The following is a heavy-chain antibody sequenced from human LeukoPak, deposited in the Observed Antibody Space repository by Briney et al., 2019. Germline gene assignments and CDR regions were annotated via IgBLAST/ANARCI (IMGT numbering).Heavy chain of an antibody. D-gene: IGHD3-22*01. CDR3: ARLDSGYLPDY. J-gene: IGHJ4*02. V-gene: IGHV3-11*03. CDR1: GFTFSDSY. Sequence: GGSLRLSCAASGFTFSDSYMSWVRPAPGKGLEWISYISGSGGSTNYADSVEGRFTISRGNARNSLYLQMNSLRAEDTAVYYCARLDSGYLPDYWGQGTLVTVSS. CDR2: ISGSGGST.